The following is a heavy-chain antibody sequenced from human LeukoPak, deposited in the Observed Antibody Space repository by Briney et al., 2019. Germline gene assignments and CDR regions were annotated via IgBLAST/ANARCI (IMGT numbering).Heavy chain of an antibody. D-gene: IGHD3-16*01. CDR1: GGSISSYY. CDR3: ARIRGSPTLRDY. CDR2: INHSGST. V-gene: IGHV4-34*01. Sequence: PSETLSLTCTASGGSISSYYWSWIRQPPGKGLEWIGEINHSGSTNYNPSLKSRVTISVDTSKNQFSLKLSSVTAADTAVYYCARIRGSPTLRDYWGQGTLVTVSS. J-gene: IGHJ4*02.